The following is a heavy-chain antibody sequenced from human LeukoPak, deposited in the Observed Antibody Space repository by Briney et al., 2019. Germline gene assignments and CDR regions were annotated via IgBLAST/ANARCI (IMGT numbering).Heavy chain of an antibody. CDR3: AKWLNKAFDI. CDR2: ISYDGSNK. CDR1: GFTFSSYA. J-gene: IGHJ3*02. V-gene: IGHV3-30-3*02. Sequence: GGSLRLSCAASGFTFSSYAMHWVRQAPGKGLEWVAVISYDGSNKYYADSVKGRFTISRDNSKNTLYLQMNSLRAEDTAVYYCAKWLNKAFDIWGQGTTVTVSS. D-gene: IGHD3-22*01.